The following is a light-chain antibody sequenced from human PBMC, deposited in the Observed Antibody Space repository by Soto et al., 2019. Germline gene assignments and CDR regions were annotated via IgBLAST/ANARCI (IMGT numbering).Light chain of an antibody. V-gene: IGKV1-39*01. CDR1: QSISSN. Sequence: EIEMTQSPSSLSASVGDRVTLTCRASQSISSNLNWYQQKPGKAPKLLIYAASSLDSGVPSRFSGSGSGTEFTLTISSLQPEDFAIYYCQQSDGTPPTFGRGTKVEIK. CDR2: AAS. J-gene: IGKJ1*01. CDR3: QQSDGTPPT.